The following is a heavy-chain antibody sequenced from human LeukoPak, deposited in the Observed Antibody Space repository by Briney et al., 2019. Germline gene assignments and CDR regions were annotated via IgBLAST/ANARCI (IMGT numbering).Heavy chain of an antibody. D-gene: IGHD3-10*01. CDR2: INPNSGGT. V-gene: IGHV1-2*02. CDR3: ASLYYGSGSYYFDY. Sequence: GASVKVSCKASGYTFTSYAMNWVRQAPGQGLEWMGWINPNSGGTNYAQKFQGRVTMTRDTSISTAYMELSRLRSDDTAVYYCASLYYGSGSYYFDYWGQGTLVTVSS. J-gene: IGHJ4*02. CDR1: GYTFTSYA.